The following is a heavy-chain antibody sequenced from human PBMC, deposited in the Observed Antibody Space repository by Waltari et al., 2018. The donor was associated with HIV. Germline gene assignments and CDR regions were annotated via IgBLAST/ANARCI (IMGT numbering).Heavy chain of an antibody. Sequence: VKVSCKASGYTFTGYYMHWVRQAPGQGLEWMGWINPNSGGTNYAQKFQGRVTMTRDTSISTAYMELTRLRSDDTAVYYCAREPSLTTAYDYWGQGTLVTVSS. CDR2: INPNSGGT. CDR1: GYTFTGYY. CDR3: AREPSLTTAYDY. V-gene: IGHV1-2*02. D-gene: IGHD4-17*01. J-gene: IGHJ4*02.